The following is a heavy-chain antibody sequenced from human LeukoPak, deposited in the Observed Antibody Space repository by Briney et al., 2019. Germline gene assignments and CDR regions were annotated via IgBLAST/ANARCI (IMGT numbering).Heavy chain of an antibody. CDR1: DFSVGSNY. V-gene: IGHV3-66*01. D-gene: IGHD3-22*01. CDR2: IYSVGTT. J-gene: IGHJ4*02. CDR3: AKDRHYQSNVLGN. Sequence: GGSLRLSCAASDFSVGSNYMTWVRQAPGKGLEWVSLIYSVGTTFYADSVKGRFTISRDTSKNTLYLQMNSLRAEDTAVYYCAKDRHYQSNVLGNWGQGTLVTVSS.